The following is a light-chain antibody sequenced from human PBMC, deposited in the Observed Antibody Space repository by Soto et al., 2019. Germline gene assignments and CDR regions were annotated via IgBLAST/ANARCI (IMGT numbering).Light chain of an antibody. V-gene: IGKV3-20*01. CDR2: GSS. J-gene: IGKJ2*01. Sequence: EVVLTQSPGTLSLSPGERATLSCRASQSVSNKYLAWYQQKPGQAPGLLIFGSSDRATGIPDRSSGSGSGTDFTLTISRLEPEDFAVYYCQQYGSSPPYTFGQGTKLEIK. CDR3: QQYGSSPPYT. CDR1: QSVSNKY.